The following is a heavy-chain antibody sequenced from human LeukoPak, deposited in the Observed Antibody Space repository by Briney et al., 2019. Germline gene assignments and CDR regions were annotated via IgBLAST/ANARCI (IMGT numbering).Heavy chain of an antibody. CDR2: INAGNGNT. D-gene: IGHD6-19*01. CDR1: GYTFTSYA. CDR3: ARDPGSGWTEYYFDY. Sequence: GASVKVSCKASGYTFTSYAMHWVRQAPGQRLEWMGWINAGNGNTKYSQKFQGRVTITRDTSASTAYMELSSLRSEDTAVYYCARDPGSGWTEYYFDYWGQGTLVTVSS. J-gene: IGHJ4*02. V-gene: IGHV1-3*01.